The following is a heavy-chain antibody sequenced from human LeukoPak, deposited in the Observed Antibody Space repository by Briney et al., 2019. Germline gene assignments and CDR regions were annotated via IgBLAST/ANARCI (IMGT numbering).Heavy chain of an antibody. CDR1: GFTFTNFA. Sequence: GGSLRLSCAASGFTFTNFAMNWVRQAPGKGLEWVSDISGSGGSTYYADSVKGRFTISRDNSKNTLYLQMNSLRAEDTAVYYCAKPDLITMIVVVGPFDYWGQGTLVTVSS. D-gene: IGHD3-22*01. CDR2: ISGSGGST. V-gene: IGHV3-23*01. J-gene: IGHJ4*02. CDR3: AKPDLITMIVVVGPFDY.